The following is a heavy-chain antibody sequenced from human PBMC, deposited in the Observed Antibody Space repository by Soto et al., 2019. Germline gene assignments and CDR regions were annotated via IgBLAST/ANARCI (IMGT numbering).Heavy chain of an antibody. V-gene: IGHV3-66*01. CDR1: RFAVSDNY. CDR2: IYSGGTT. Sequence: EVHLVESGGGLVQPGGSLRLSCVASRFAVSDNYMSWVRQAPGKGLEFVSLIYSGGTTSYADSVKGRFTISRDNSKNTLYLQMNNLRAEDTAVYYCATRTITLPHWGQGTLVTVSS. J-gene: IGHJ4*02. CDR3: ATRTITLPH. D-gene: IGHD5-12*01.